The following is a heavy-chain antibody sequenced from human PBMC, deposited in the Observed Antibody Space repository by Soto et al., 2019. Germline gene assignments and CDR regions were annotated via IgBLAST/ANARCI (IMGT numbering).Heavy chain of an antibody. D-gene: IGHD3-3*01. J-gene: IGHJ4*02. CDR2: IIPIFGTA. V-gene: IGHV1-69*06. CDR1: GGTFSSYA. CDR3: ARTPLRFLEWLPEGPFDY. Sequence: SVKVSCKASGGTFSSYAISWVRQAPGQGLEWMGGIIPIFGTANYAQKFQGRVTITADRSTSTAYMELSSLRSEDTAVYYCARTPLRFLEWLPEGPFDYWGQGTLVTVSS.